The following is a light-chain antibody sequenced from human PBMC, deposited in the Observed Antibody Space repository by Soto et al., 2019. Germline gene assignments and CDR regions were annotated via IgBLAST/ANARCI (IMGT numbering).Light chain of an antibody. V-gene: IGKV4-1*01. CDR3: QQYYSTPT. CDR2: WAS. CDR1: QSILYSSNSKNY. Sequence: DIVMTQSTDSLALSLCESSTINCKSSQSILYSSNSKNYLAWYQQRPGHPPKLLIHWASTRETGVPDRFSGSGSGTDFILTINSLQAEDVAVYYCQQYYSTPTFGQGTKVDIK. J-gene: IGKJ1*01.